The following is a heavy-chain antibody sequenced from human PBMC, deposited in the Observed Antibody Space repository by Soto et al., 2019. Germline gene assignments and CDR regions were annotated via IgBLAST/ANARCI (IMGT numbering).Heavy chain of an antibody. CDR2: IYDSESA. J-gene: IGHJ4*02. CDR3: ARASSISSAADY. D-gene: IGHD6-6*01. Sequence: QVQLQESGPGLVKPSQTLSLTCNVSGESISSGGYYWSWIRHHPRKGLEWIGYIYDSESAYYNPSLKSPATMSMXXPKNHVAMRLSSVTDADTAVYSCARASSISSAADYWGQGTLVTVSS. CDR1: GESISSGGYY. V-gene: IGHV4-31*01.